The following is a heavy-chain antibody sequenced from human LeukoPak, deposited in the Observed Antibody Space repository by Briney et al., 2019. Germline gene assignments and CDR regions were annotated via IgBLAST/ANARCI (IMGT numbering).Heavy chain of an antibody. Sequence: GASVKVSCKASGYTFTSYDINWVRQATGQGLEWMGWMNPNSGNTGYAQKFQGRVTMTRNTSISTAYMELSSLRSEDTAVYYCARGQASSGWYDYYYGMDVWGQGTTVTVSS. CDR2: MNPNSGNT. CDR3: ARGQASSGWYDYYYGMDV. D-gene: IGHD6-19*01. V-gene: IGHV1-8*01. CDR1: GYTFTSYD. J-gene: IGHJ6*02.